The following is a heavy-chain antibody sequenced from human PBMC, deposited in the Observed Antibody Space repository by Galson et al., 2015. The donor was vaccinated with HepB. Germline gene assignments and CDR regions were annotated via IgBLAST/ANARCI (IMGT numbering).Heavy chain of an antibody. CDR1: GFTFSDYY. Sequence: SLRLSCAASGFTFSDYYMSWIRQAPGKGLEWVSYISSSSSYTNYADSVKGRFTISRDNAKNSLYLQMNSLRAEDTAVYYCARGAPYGDYGLGVFDYWGQGTLVTVSS. CDR2: ISSSSSYT. V-gene: IGHV3-11*06. J-gene: IGHJ4*02. D-gene: IGHD4-17*01. CDR3: ARGAPYGDYGLGVFDY.